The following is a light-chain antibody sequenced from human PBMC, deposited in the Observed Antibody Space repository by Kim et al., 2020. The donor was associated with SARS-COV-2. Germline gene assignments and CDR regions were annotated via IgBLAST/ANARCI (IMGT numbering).Light chain of an antibody. V-gene: IGKV3-20*01. CDR1: QRVRSNF. CDR2: TAS. J-gene: IGKJ2*01. Sequence: PGDRPTLSCRASQRVRSNFLAWYQHKPGQAPRLLIYTASSRARGVPDRFSGSGSGTDFTLTINRLEPEDFAVYYCQRYGGSPPHTFGQGTKLEI. CDR3: QRYGGSPPHT.